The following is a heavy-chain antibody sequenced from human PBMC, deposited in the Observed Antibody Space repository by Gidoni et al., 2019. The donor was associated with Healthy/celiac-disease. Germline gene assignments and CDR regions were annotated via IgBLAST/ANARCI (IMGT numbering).Heavy chain of an antibody. CDR2: ISGSGGST. D-gene: IGHD3-3*01. CDR1: GFTFSSYA. J-gene: IGHJ4*02. Sequence: EVQLLESGGGLVQPGGSLRLSCAASGFTFSSYAMSWVRQAPGKGLEWVSAISGSGGSTYYADSVKGRFTISRDNSKNTLYLQMNSLRAEDTAVYYCAKGITIFGVGPDYFDYWGQGTLVTVSS. CDR3: AKGITIFGVGPDYFDY. V-gene: IGHV3-23*01.